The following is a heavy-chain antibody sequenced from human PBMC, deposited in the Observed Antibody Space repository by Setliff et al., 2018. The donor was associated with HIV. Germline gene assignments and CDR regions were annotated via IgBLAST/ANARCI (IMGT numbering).Heavy chain of an antibody. CDR1: GYTFTGYY. V-gene: IGHV1-2*02. Sequence: ASVKVSCKASGYTFTGYYMHWVRQAPGQGLKWMGWINPNSGGTNYAQKFQGRVTMTRDRPITTVYMELTRLTSDDTAIYYCARNPIQIKRWSPGETWFDTWGQGTLVTVSS. CDR3: ARNPIQIKRWSPGETWFDT. D-gene: IGHD7-27*01. J-gene: IGHJ5*02. CDR2: INPNSGGT.